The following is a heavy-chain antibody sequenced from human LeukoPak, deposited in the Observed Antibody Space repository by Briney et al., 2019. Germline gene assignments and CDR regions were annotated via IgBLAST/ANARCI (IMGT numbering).Heavy chain of an antibody. V-gene: IGHV4-59*08. CDR1: NASISGYF. CDR3: ARHSEGSGWSRADFDY. J-gene: IGHJ4*02. Sequence: PSETLSLTCTVSNASISGYFWSWIRQPPGKGLEWIGYIYYSGSTNYNPSLKSRVTISVDTSTNQFSLELSPVTAADTAVYYCARHSEGSGWSRADFDYWGQGTLVTVSS. CDR2: IYYSGST. D-gene: IGHD6-19*01.